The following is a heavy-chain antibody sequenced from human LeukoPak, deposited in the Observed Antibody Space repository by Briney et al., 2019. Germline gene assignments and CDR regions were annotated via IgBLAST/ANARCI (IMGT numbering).Heavy chain of an antibody. V-gene: IGHV1-18*01. CDR2: ISAYNGNT. CDR3: ARDIVVVPAAIQVSFDY. J-gene: IGHJ4*02. D-gene: IGHD2-2*02. CDR1: GYTFTSYG. Sequence: ASVKVSCMASGYTFTSYGISWVRQAPGQGLEWMGWISAYNGNTNYAQKLQGRVTMTTDTSTSTAYMELRSLRSDDTAVYYCARDIVVVPAAIQVSFDYWGQGTLVTVSS.